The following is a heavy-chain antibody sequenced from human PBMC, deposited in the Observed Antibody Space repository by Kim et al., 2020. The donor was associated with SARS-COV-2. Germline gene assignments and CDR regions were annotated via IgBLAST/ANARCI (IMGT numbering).Heavy chain of an antibody. V-gene: IGHV3-74*01. D-gene: IGHD3-16*02. CDR1: GFTFSSYW. CDR3: ARDHLEWEITFGGVIVVPGNWFDP. CDR2: INSDGSSR. J-gene: IGHJ5*02. Sequence: GGSLRLSCAASGFTFSSYWMHWVRQAPGKGLVWVSRINSDGSSRSYADSVKGRFTISRDNAKNTLYLQMNSLRAEDTAVYYCARDHLEWEITFGGVIVVPGNWFDPWGQGTLVTVSS.